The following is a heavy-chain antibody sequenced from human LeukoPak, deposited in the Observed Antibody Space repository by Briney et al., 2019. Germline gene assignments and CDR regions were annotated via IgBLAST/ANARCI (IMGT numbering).Heavy chain of an antibody. CDR1: GYTFTSYD. D-gene: IGHD5-12*01. CDR2: MNPNSGNT. Sequence: ASVEVSCKASGYTFTSYDINWVRQATGQGLEWMGWMNPNSGNTGYAQKFQGRVTMTRNTSISTAYMELSSLRSEDTAVYYCARGRWLRHWFDPWGQGTLVTVSS. CDR3: ARGRWLRHWFDP. J-gene: IGHJ5*02. V-gene: IGHV1-8*01.